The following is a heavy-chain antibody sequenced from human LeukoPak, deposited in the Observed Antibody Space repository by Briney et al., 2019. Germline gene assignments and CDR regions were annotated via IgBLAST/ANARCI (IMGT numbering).Heavy chain of an antibody. CDR1: GFTFSSYA. D-gene: IGHD2-2*01. V-gene: IGHV3-30-3*01. CDR2: ISYDGSNK. Sequence: PGGSLRLSCAASGFTFSSYAMHWVRQAPGKGLEWVAVISYDGSNKCYADSVKGRFTISRDNSKNTLYLQMNSLRAEDTAVYYCARDRVVPAAIIYYYYYGMDVWGQGTTVTVSS. J-gene: IGHJ6*02. CDR3: ARDRVVPAAIIYYYYYGMDV.